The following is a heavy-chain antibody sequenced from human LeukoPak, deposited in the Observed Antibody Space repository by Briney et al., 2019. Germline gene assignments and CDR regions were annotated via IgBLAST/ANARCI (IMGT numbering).Heavy chain of an antibody. CDR3: ARELTSGGMDV. CDR2: INPSGGTT. CDR1: GYTFTRHQ. J-gene: IGHJ6*02. D-gene: IGHD4-11*01. V-gene: IGHV1-46*01. Sequence: ASLKVSFKASGYTFTRHQMYWVRQAPGQGLEWMGLINPSGGTTSYAQKFQGRVTMTTDTSTSTVYMDLSGLRSEDTAVYFCARELTSGGMDVWGHGTTVTVSS.